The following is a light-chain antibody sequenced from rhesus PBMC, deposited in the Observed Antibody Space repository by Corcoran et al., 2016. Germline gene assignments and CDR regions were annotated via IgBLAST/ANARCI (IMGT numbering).Light chain of an antibody. CDR1: QSISSW. V-gene: IGKV1-22*01. CDR2: KAS. Sequence: DIQMTQSPSSLSASVGDTVTITCRASQSISSWLAWYPQKPGKAPKLLIYKASSLQSGVPSRFSGSGAGTDFTLTISSLQSEDFATYYCQQYSSSPPTFGQGTKVDIK. J-gene: IGKJ1*01. CDR3: QQYSSSPPT.